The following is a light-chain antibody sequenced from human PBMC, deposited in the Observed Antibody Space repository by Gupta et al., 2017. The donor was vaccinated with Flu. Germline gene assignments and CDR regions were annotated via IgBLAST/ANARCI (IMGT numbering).Light chain of an antibody. Sequence: DFQMTPSPSTLSASVGDRVTITCRASQSISSWLAWYQQKPGQAPTSLIQKASNLESGVPARFTGSGSGTEFILKISSVEADDVGAYYCKQCEPWPRTFGEGTKVEIK. J-gene: IGKJ1*01. CDR2: KAS. V-gene: IGKV1-5*03. CDR1: QSISSW. CDR3: KQCEPWPRT.